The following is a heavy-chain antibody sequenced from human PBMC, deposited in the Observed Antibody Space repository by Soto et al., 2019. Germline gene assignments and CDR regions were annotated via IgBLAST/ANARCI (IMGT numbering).Heavy chain of an antibody. V-gene: IGHV3-53*01. CDR3: ARAQMGYDGFPDYYYYYGMDV. D-gene: IGHD5-12*01. J-gene: IGHJ6*02. CDR1: GFTVSSNY. Sequence: PGGSLRLSCAASGFTVSSNYMSWVRQAPGKGLEWVSVIYSGGSTYYADSVKGRFTISRDNSKNTLYLQMNSLRAEGTAVYYCARAQMGYDGFPDYYYYYGMDVWGQGTTVTVSS. CDR2: IYSGGST.